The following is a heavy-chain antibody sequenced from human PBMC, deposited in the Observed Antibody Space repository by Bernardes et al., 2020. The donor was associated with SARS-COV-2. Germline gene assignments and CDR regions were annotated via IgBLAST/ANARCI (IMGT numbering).Heavy chain of an antibody. CDR3: ATNPSPTVTTYYYYGMDV. Sequence: GSLRLSCVASGFTFISSSMNWVRRTPWKGLEWVSSISSSSSYIYYADSVKGRFTISRDNAKNSLYLQMNSLRAEDTAVYYCATNPSPTVTTYYYYGMDVWGQGTTVTVSS. V-gene: IGHV3-21*01. D-gene: IGHD4-17*01. CDR1: GFTFISSS. CDR2: ISSSSSYI. J-gene: IGHJ6*02.